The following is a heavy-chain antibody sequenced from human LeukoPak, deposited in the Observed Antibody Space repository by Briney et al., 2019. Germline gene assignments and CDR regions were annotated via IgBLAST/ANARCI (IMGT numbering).Heavy chain of an antibody. J-gene: IGHJ4*02. D-gene: IGHD5-24*01. CDR2: IYYSGST. CDR1: GGSISSYC. Sequence: SESLSLTCTASGGSISSYCWSWIRQPPGKGLEWVGYIYYSGSTNHNPSLKSRVPISVETSKNQFSLKLSSVTAADTAVYYWARCGDDYNGVDYWGPGTLVTVSS. V-gene: IGHV4-59*08. CDR3: ARCGDDYNGVDY.